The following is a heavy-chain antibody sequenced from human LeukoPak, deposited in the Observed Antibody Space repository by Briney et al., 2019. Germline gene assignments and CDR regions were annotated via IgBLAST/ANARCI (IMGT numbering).Heavy chain of an antibody. CDR2: IRQDGSEK. CDR1: GFTFSRYW. Sequence: GGSLRLSCAASGFTFSRYWMSWVRQAPGKGLEWVANIRQDGSEKHYLDSVKGRITISRDNAKNSLYLQMNSLRAEDTAVYYCARWGSELPDDAFDIWGQGTMVTGSS. D-gene: IGHD6-25*01. J-gene: IGHJ3*02. CDR3: ARWGSELPDDAFDI. V-gene: IGHV3-7*01.